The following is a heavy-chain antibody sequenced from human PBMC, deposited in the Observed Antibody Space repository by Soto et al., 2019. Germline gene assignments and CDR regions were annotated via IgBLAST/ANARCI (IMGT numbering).Heavy chain of an antibody. CDR1: GGSISSGGYY. Sequence: SETLSLTCTVSGGSISSGGYYWSWIRQHPGKGLEWIGYIYYSGSTYYNPSLKSRVTISVDTSKNQFSLKLSSVTAADTAVYYCARLYSYSSSPFDPWGQGTLVTVSS. D-gene: IGHD6-6*01. V-gene: IGHV4-31*03. J-gene: IGHJ5*02. CDR2: IYYSGST. CDR3: ARLYSYSSSPFDP.